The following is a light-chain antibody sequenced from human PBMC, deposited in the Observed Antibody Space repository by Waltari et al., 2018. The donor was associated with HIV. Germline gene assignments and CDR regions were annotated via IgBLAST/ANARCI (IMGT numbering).Light chain of an antibody. J-gene: IGLJ1*01. CDR2: EVS. Sequence: QSAPTQPASVSGSPGQSITMSCTGTSSDVGGYNYVSWYQQHPGKAPKVMIYEVSNRPSGVSNRFSGSKAGNTASLTISGLQADDEADYYCSSYTSSSTYVFGTGTKVTVL. CDR3: SSYTSSSTYV. V-gene: IGLV2-14*01. CDR1: SSDVGGYNY.